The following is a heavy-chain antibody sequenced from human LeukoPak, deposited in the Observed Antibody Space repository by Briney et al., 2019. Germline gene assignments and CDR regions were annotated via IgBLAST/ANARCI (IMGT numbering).Heavy chain of an antibody. D-gene: IGHD4-17*01. J-gene: IGHJ3*02. CDR2: IYYSGST. CDR1: GGSISSGGYY. V-gene: IGHV4-31*03. Sequence: TSETLSLTCTVSGGSISSGGYYWSWIRQHPGKGLEWIGYIYYSGSTYYNPSLKSRVTISVDTSKNQFSLKLSSVTAADTAVYYCARSAGYVDYRAADDAFDIWDQGTMVTVSS. CDR3: ARSAGYVDYRAADDAFDI.